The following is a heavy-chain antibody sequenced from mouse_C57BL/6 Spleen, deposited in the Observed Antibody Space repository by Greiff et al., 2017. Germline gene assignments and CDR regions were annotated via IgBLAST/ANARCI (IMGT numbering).Heavy chain of an antibody. Sequence: LVESGAELVKPGASVKISCKASGYAFSSYWMNWVKQRPGKGLEWIGQIYPGDGDTNYNGKFKGKATLTADKSSSTAYMQLSSLTSEDSAVYFCARSLSYLYAMDYWGQGTSVTVSS. CDR3: ARSLSYLYAMDY. CDR2: IYPGDGDT. D-gene: IGHD1-1*01. CDR1: GYAFSSYW. J-gene: IGHJ4*01. V-gene: IGHV1-80*01.